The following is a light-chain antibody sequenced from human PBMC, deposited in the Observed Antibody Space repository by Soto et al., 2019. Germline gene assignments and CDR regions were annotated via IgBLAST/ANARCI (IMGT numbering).Light chain of an antibody. Sequence: QPVLTQSPSASASLGASVKLTCTLSSGYSTYAIACHQQQSEKGPRFLMKINYDGTHSTGDGFFDRFSGSSSGAERHLTISSLQSEDEADYFCQILGTGIQVFGGGTKLTVL. J-gene: IGLJ3*02. CDR1: SGYSTYA. CDR3: QILGTGIQV. V-gene: IGLV4-69*01. CDR2: INYDGTH.